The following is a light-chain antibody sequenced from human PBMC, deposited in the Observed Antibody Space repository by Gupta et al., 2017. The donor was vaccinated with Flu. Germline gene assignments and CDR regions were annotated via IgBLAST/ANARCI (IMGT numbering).Light chain of an antibody. V-gene: IGLV1-47*01. CDR3: AVWDDSLSGVI. J-gene: IGLJ2*01. Sequence: QSVVTQPPSASGTPGQRVSISCSGSSSNIGNNCVHWYQHLAGRAPNLLIFRNDQRPSRVPDRFSGSKSGASASLAISGLRSEDEGDYYCAVWDDSLSGVIFGGGTKLTAL. CDR1: SSNIGNNC. CDR2: RND.